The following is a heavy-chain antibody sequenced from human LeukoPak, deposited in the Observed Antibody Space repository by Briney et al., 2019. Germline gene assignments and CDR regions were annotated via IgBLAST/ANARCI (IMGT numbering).Heavy chain of an antibody. D-gene: IGHD3-10*01. CDR2: VHYRGST. Sequence: SETLSLTCTVSGGSFNTYFWNWIRQSPGKALEWIGYVHYRGSTKYNPSLERRVTISVDTSRNQFSLKLSSVTAADTAVYYCARDSGTLWLGEDSPIDIWGQGTKVSVSS. V-gene: IGHV4-59*01. CDR3: ARDSGTLWLGEDSPIDI. CDR1: GGSFNTYF. J-gene: IGHJ3*02.